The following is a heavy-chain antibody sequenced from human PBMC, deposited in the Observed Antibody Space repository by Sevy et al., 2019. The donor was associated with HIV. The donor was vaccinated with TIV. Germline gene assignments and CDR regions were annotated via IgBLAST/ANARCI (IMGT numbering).Heavy chain of an antibody. V-gene: IGHV4-59*08. Sequence: SETLSLTCTVSGGSINSDHWNWIRQPPGKGLEWIGYVYYTGGTNYNPSLKNRVTISVDRTKNQFSLKLTSVTAADTAVHYCARQNDFDIWGQGTMVTVSS. CDR1: GGSINSDH. CDR3: ARQNDFDI. CDR2: VYYTGGT. J-gene: IGHJ3*02.